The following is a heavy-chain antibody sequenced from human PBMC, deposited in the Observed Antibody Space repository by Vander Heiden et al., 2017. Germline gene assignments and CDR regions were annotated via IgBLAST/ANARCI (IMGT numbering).Heavy chain of an antibody. J-gene: IGHJ6*02. CDR1: GGSISSSSYY. CDR2: IYYSGST. V-gene: IGHV4-39*01. D-gene: IGHD3-3*01. CDR3: ARITYYDFWSGYNYGMDV. Sequence: QLQLQESGPGLVTPSETLSLTCTASGGSISSSSYYWGWIRQPPGKGLEWIGSIYYSGSTYYNPSLKSRVTISVDTSKNQFSLKLSSVTAADTAVYYCARITYYDFWSGYNYGMDVWGQGTTVTVSS.